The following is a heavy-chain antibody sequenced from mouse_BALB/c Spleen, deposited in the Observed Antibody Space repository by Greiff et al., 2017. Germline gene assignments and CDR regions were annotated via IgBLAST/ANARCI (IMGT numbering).Heavy chain of an antibody. J-gene: IGHJ4*01. CDR1: GFTFSSFG. CDR2: ISSGSSTI. V-gene: IGHV5-17*02. CDR3: ARDGYYEDAMDY. Sequence: EVQLVESGGGLVQPGGSRKLSCAASGFTFSSFGMHWVRQAPEKGLEWVAYISSGSSTIYYADTVKGRFTISRDNPKNTLFLQMTSLRSEDTAMYYCARDGYYEDAMDYWGQGTSVTVSS. D-gene: IGHD2-3*01.